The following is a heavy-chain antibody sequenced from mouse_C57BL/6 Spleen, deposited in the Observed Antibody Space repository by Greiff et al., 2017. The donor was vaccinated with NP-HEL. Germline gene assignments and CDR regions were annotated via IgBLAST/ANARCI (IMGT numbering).Heavy chain of an antibody. V-gene: IGHV1-15*01. D-gene: IGHD5-1*01. CDR2: IDPETGGT. J-gene: IGHJ4*01. Sequence: VQLQQSGAELVRPGASVTLSCKASGYTFTDYEMHWVKQTPVHGLEWIGAIDPETGGTAYNQKFKGKAILTADKSSSTAYMELRSLTSEDSAVYYCTRRKSNYAMDYWGQGTSVTVSS. CDR3: TRRKSNYAMDY. CDR1: GYTFTDYE.